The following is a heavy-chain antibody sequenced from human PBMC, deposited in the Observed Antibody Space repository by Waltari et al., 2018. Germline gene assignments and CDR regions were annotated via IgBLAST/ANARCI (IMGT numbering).Heavy chain of an antibody. D-gene: IGHD6-19*01. J-gene: IGHJ4*02. Sequence: QFQLVHSGAEVKKPGASVKVSCTASGYTFTSYALHCVRQAPGQRLEWMGWLKAGNGKTKYSQKCQGRVTSSRDTSGSTAYMELSSLRSEDTAVYYCARPEIRSSGWFGFDYGGQGTLVTVSS. V-gene: IGHV1-3*01. CDR1: GYTFTSYA. CDR3: ARPEIRSSGWFGFDY. CDR2: LKAGNGKT.